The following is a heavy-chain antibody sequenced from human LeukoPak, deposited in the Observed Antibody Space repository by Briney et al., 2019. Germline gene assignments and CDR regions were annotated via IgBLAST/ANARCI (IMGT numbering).Heavy chain of an antibody. CDR1: GGSISSSSYY. Sequence: SETLSLTCTVSGGSISSSSYYWGWIRQPPGKGLEWIGSIYYSGSTYYNPSLKSRVTISVDTSKNQFSLKLSSVTAADTAVYYCARLMIVVVPAAGSTADYWGQGTLVTVSS. D-gene: IGHD2-2*01. CDR3: ARLMIVVVPAAGSTADY. V-gene: IGHV4-39*01. CDR2: IYYSGST. J-gene: IGHJ4*02.